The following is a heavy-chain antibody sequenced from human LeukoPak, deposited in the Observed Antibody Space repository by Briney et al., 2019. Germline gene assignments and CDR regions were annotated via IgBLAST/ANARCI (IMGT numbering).Heavy chain of an antibody. CDR2: IIPIFGTA. CDR3: ASREVVAAPDAFDI. Sequence: ASVKVSCKASGGTFSSYAISWVRQAPGQGLERMGRIIPIFGTANYAQKFQGRVTITTDESTSTAYMELSSLRSEDTAVYYCASREVVAAPDAFDIWGQGTMVTVSS. V-gene: IGHV1-69*05. CDR1: GGTFSSYA. J-gene: IGHJ3*02. D-gene: IGHD2-15*01.